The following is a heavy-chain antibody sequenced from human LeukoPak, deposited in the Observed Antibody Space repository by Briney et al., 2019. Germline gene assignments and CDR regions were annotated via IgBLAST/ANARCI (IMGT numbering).Heavy chain of an antibody. D-gene: IGHD2-15*01. CDR1: GYTFTGYY. CDR3: ARPYCSGGSCCSYFDY. J-gene: IGHJ4*02. Sequence: ASVKVSCKASGYTFTGYYMHWVRQAPGQGLEWMGWINPNSGGTNYAQKFQGRVTMTRDTSISTAYMELSRLRSDDTAVYYCARPYCSGGSCCSYFDYWGQGTLVTVSS. CDR2: INPNSGGT. V-gene: IGHV1-2*02.